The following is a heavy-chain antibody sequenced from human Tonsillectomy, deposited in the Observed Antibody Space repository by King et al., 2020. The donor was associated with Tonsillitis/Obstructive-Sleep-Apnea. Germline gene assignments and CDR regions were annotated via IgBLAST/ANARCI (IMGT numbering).Heavy chain of an antibody. D-gene: IGHD6-13*01. V-gene: IGHV3-30*01. J-gene: IGHJ6*03. CDR2: ISYDGRNK. CDR3: ARDGYSSSWYLPSSHPPDYYMDV. CDR1: GFTFSSYA. Sequence: VQLVESGGGVVQPGRSLRLSCAASGFTFSSYAMHWVRQAPGKGLEGVAVISYDGRNKYYADSVKGRFTISRDNSKNTLYLQMNSLRAEDTAGYYWARDGYSSSWYLPSSHPPDYYMDVWGKGTTVTVSS.